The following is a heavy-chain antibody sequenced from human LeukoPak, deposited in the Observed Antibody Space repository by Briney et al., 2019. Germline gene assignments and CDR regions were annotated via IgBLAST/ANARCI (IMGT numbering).Heavy chain of an antibody. CDR3: ASGIAVAGTDWYFDL. CDR2: INHSGST. CDR1: GGSFSGYY. D-gene: IGHD6-19*01. Sequence: SETLSLTCAVYGGSFSGYYWSWIRQPPGKGLEWIGEINHSGSTNYNPSLKSRVTISVDTSKNQFSLKLSSVTAADTAVYYCASGIAVAGTDWYFDLWGRGTLVTVSS. J-gene: IGHJ2*01. V-gene: IGHV4-34*01.